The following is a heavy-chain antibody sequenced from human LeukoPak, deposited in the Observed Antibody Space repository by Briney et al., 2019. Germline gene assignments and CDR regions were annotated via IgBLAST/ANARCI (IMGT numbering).Heavy chain of an antibody. Sequence: SETLSLTCSVSGGSMTGYYWSWIRQPAGKGLDWIGRIYTSGDTNYNPSLKSRVTMSVDTSKNQFSLKLTSVTAADTAVYYCARSISWYSYLDYWGQGTLVTVSS. J-gene: IGHJ4*02. V-gene: IGHV4-4*07. D-gene: IGHD6-13*01. CDR2: IYTSGDT. CDR3: ARSISWYSYLDY. CDR1: GGSMTGYY.